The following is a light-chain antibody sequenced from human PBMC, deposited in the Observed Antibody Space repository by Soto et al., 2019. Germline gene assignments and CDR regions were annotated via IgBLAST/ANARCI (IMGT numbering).Light chain of an antibody. Sequence: DIQMTQSPSSVSASIGDRVTITCRASQDISSRLAWYQQRPGKAPQLLLYAASSLQSGVPSRFSGSRSVTDFTLTISSLQPEYFATYYCQQSNSFPLTFGPGTKVDIK. J-gene: IGKJ3*01. CDR3: QQSNSFPLT. CDR1: QDISSR. V-gene: IGKV1-12*01. CDR2: AAS.